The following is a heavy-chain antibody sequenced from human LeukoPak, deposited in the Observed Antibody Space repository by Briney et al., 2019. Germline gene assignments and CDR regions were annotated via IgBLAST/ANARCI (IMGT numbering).Heavy chain of an antibody. CDR1: GGSFSGYY. Sequence: SETLSLTCAVYGGSFSGYYWSWIRQPPGKGLEWVWEINHSGSTNYNPSLKSRVTISVDTSKNQSSLKLSTVTAADTAVYYCARRYSSSQGRYFQHWGQGTLVTVSS. D-gene: IGHD6-13*01. CDR2: INHSGST. J-gene: IGHJ1*01. CDR3: ARRYSSSQGRYFQH. V-gene: IGHV4-34*01.